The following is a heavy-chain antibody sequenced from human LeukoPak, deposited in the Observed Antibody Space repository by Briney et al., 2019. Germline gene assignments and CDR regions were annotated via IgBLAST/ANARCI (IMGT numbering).Heavy chain of an antibody. D-gene: IGHD6-19*01. Sequence: PSGTLSLTCIVSGGSISSLNLWSWLRQPPGKGLEWIGEMYLGGTTNFNPSLKSRVTILIGKSKNQLSLQLTSVTAADTAVYYCAGLEGRYSTDWFYFFDYWGQGALVTVSS. J-gene: IGHJ4*02. CDR1: GGSISSLNL. CDR3: AGLEGRYSTDWFYFFDY. V-gene: IGHV4-4*02. CDR2: MYLGGTT.